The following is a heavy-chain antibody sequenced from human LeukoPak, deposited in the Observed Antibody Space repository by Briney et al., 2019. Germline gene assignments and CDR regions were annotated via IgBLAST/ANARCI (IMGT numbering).Heavy chain of an antibody. CDR2: INHSGST. V-gene: IGHV4-34*01. J-gene: IGHJ4*02. CDR3: ARALSASPPGRY. CDR1: GGSFSGYY. Sequence: SETLSLTCAVYGGSFSGYYWSWIRQPPGKGLEWIGEINHSGSTNYNPSLKSRVTISVDTSKNQFSLKLSSVTAADTAVYYCARALSASPPGRYWGQGTLVTVSS.